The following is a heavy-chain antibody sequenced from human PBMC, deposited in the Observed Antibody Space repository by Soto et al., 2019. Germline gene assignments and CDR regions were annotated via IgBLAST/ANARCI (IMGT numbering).Heavy chain of an antibody. CDR1: GGSISSYY. CDR3: ARVIRYCSGGSCYPNAFDI. J-gene: IGHJ3*02. V-gene: IGHV4-59*01. CDR2: IYYSGST. Sequence: SETLSLTCTVSGGSISSYYWSWIRQPPGKGLEWIGYIYYSGSTNYNPSLKSRVTISVDTSKNQFSLKLSSVTAADTAVYYCARVIRYCSGGSCYPNAFDIWGQGTMVTVS. D-gene: IGHD2-15*01.